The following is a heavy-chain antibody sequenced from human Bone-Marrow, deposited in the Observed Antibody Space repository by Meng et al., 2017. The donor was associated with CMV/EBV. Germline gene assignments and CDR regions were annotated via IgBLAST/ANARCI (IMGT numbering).Heavy chain of an antibody. D-gene: IGHD1-26*01. CDR2: INNDGSST. J-gene: IGHJ4*02. CDR3: AREGYWAYYFDK. Sequence: GGSLRLSCAASGFAFNTHWMHWVRQAPGKGLAWVSRINNDGSSTGYADSVKGRFTISRDNAKNTLYLQMTSLRAEDTAVYYCAREGYWAYYFDKWGQGTLVTVSS. CDR1: GFAFNTHW. V-gene: IGHV3-74*01.